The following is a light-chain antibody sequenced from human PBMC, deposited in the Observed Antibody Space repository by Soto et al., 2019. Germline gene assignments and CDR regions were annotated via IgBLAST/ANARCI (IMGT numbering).Light chain of an antibody. CDR2: GAS. CDR1: QGISNY. V-gene: IGKV1-17*03. J-gene: IGKJ4*01. CDR3: QHYVTSPLT. Sequence: DIQMTQSPSAMSVSVGDRVTITCRASQGISNYLVWFQQKPGKVPKRLIYGASTLQSGVPSRFSGSGSGTEFTLTISRLEPEDFAVYYCQHYVTSPLTFGGGTKVDIK.